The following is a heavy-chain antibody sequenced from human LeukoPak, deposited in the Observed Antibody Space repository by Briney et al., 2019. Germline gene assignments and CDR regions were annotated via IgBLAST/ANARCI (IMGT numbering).Heavy chain of an antibody. Sequence: GGSLRLSCAASGFTFSSYSMTWVRQAPVKGLEWVSSISSSSSYIYYADSVKGRFTISRDNAKNSLYLQMNSLRAEDTAVYYCARAKSYSGYYFDYWGQGTLVTVSS. CDR3: ARAKSYSGYYFDY. D-gene: IGHD6-13*01. CDR2: ISSSSSYI. CDR1: GFTFSSYS. V-gene: IGHV3-21*01. J-gene: IGHJ4*02.